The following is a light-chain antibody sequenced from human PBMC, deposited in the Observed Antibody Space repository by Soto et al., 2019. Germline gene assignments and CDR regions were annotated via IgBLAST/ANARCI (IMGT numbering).Light chain of an antibody. J-gene: IGLJ2*01. CDR2: RNN. Sequence: QSVLTQPPSASGTPGQRVTISCSGSSSNIGSNYVYWYQQLPGTAPKLLIYRNNQRPSGVPDRFSGSKSGTSASLAISGLRSEDEADYYCAAWDDSLSGPVFGGGIKLIVL. CDR1: SSNIGSNY. CDR3: AAWDDSLSGPV. V-gene: IGLV1-47*01.